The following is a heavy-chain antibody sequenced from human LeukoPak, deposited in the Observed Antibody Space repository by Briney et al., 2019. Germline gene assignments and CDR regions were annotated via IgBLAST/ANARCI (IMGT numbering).Heavy chain of an antibody. CDR1: GYTFTSYD. CDR2: MNPNSGNT. V-gene: IGHV1-8*01. D-gene: IGHD4-17*01. J-gene: IGHJ6*02. CDR3: ARPKGTTVTTVATSTHYGMDV. Sequence: ASVKVSCKASGYTFTSYDINWVRQATGQGLEWMGWMNPNSGNTGYAQKFQGRVTMTRNTSISTAYMELSSLRSEGTAVYYCARPKGTTVTTVATSTHYGMDVWGQGTTVTVSS.